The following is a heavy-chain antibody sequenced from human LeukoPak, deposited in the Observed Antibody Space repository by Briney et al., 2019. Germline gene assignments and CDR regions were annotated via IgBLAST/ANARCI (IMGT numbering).Heavy chain of an antibody. CDR2: IYSGGST. D-gene: IGHD3-10*01. J-gene: IGHJ4*02. CDR3: AKTVSGSYSYQGGDY. Sequence: PGGSLRLSCAASGFTVSSSYMSWVRQAPGKGLECVSVIYSGGSTYYADSVKGRFTISRDNSKNTLYLQMNSLRAEDTAVYYCAKTVSGSYSYQGGDYWGQRTLVTVSS. V-gene: IGHV3-53*01. CDR1: GFTVSSSY.